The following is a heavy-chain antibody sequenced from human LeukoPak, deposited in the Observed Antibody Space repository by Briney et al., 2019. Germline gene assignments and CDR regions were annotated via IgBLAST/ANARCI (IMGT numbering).Heavy chain of an antibody. J-gene: IGHJ4*02. CDR2: IYIGGNT. Sequence: GGSLRLSCAASGFTVSSNYMSWVRQAPGEGLEWVSVIYIGGNTYYADSVKGRFTISRDNSKNTLYLQMNSLRAEDTAVYYCARGDGYNFFGYWGQGSLVTVSS. CDR1: GFTVSSNY. D-gene: IGHD5-24*01. CDR3: ARGDGYNFFGY. V-gene: IGHV3-66*01.